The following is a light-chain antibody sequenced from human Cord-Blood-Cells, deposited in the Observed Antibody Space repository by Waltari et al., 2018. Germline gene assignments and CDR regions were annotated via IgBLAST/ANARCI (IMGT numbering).Light chain of an antibody. J-gene: IGKJ4*01. CDR3: QQYYSYPLT. Sequence: AIRMTQSPSSFSASTRDRVTITCRASQGISSYLAWYQQKPGKAPKLLLYAASTLQSGVPSRFSGSGSGTDFTLTISCLQSEDFATYYCQQYYSYPLTFGGGTKVEIK. CDR2: AAS. V-gene: IGKV1-8*01. CDR1: QGISSY.